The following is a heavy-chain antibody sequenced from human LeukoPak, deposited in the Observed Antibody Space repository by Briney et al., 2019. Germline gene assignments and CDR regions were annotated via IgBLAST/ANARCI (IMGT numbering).Heavy chain of an antibody. V-gene: IGHV3-23*01. CDR3: ANLLRFGELQATD. Sequence: GGSLRLSCAASGFTFSSYAMSWVRQAPGKGLEWVSAISGSGGSTYYADSVKGRFTISRDNSKNTLYLQMNSLRAEDTAVYYCANLLRFGELQATDWGQGTLVTVSS. D-gene: IGHD3-10*01. CDR1: GFTFSSYA. CDR2: ISGSGGST. J-gene: IGHJ4*02.